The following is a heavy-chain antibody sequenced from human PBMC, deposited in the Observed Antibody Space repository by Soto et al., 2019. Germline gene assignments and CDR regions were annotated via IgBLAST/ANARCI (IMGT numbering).Heavy chain of an antibody. J-gene: IGHJ4*02. D-gene: IGHD2-2*01. CDR2: ISKSDYT. CDR3: AREDSIIIPAVSDF. Sequence: GGSRTLFWTVSGFAVNNYGINWVRQAPGQGLEWVSSISKSDYTYYSDSVKGRFTISRDNAKNSVCLQMNTLRVEDTAVYYCAREDSIIIPAVSDFWGQGTLVTVSS. V-gene: IGHV3-21*01. CDR1: GFAVNNYG.